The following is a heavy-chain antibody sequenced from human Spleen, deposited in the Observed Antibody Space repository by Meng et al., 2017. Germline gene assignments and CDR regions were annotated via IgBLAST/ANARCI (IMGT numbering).Heavy chain of an antibody. Sequence: VQLQQWCLGLLKPSETLSLTCAGYGGSISGYYWTWIRQPPGKGLEWIGEINHSGSTTYNPSLKSRVTISVDTSKNQFSLKLNSVTAADTAVYYCARGPRITVAGGWFDPWGQGTLVTVSS. CDR3: ARGPRITVAGGWFDP. D-gene: IGHD4-11*01. V-gene: IGHV4-34*01. CDR1: GGSISGYY. J-gene: IGHJ5*02. CDR2: INHSGST.